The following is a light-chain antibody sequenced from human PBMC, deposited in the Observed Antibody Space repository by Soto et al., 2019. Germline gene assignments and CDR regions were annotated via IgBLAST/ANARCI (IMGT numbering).Light chain of an antibody. V-gene: IGLV1-51*01. CDR1: SSNIGGNS. CDR2: DDN. J-gene: IGLJ1*01. Sequence: QSVLTQPPSVSAAPGQKVTISCSGSSSNIGGNSVSWYQQLPGTASKLLIYDDNKRPSGIPDRFSGSKSGTSATLGITGFQTGDEADYYCGSGDSSLSAYVFGTGTKVT. CDR3: GSGDSSLSAYV.